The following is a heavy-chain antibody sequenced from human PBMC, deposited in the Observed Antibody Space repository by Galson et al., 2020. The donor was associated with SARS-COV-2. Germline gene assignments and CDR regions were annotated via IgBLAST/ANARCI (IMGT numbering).Heavy chain of an antibody. V-gene: IGHV3-9*01. CDR1: GFTFDDYA. CDR3: AKFPLAGFGDGMDV. Sequence: SLKISCAASGFTFDDYAMHWVRQATGKGLEWVSGISWNSGSIGYADSVKGRFTISRDNAKNSLYLQMNSLRAEDTALYYCAKFPLAGFGDGMDVWGQGTTVTVSS. D-gene: IGHD3-10*01. CDR2: ISWNSGSI. J-gene: IGHJ6*02.